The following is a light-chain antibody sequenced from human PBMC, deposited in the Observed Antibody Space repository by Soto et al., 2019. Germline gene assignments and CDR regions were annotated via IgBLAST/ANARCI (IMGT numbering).Light chain of an antibody. Sequence: QSALTQPASVSGSPGQSITISCTGTSNDVGGYNYVSWYQQHPGKAPKLMIYEVSNRPSGVSNRFSGSKSGNTASLTISGLQAEDEADYYCSSFRSGSTLFGTGTKLTVL. J-gene: IGLJ1*01. CDR1: SNDVGGYNY. CDR3: SSFRSGSTL. V-gene: IGLV2-14*01. CDR2: EVS.